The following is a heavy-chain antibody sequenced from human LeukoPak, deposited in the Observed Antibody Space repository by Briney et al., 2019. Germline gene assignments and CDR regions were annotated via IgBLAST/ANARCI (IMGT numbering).Heavy chain of an antibody. D-gene: IGHD3-9*01. CDR2: FYHSGST. CDR1: GYSISSGYY. J-gene: IGHJ4*02. Sequence: SETLSLTCAVSGYSISSGYYWGWIRQPPGKGLEWIGSFYHSGSTYYNPSLKSRVTISVDTSKNQFSLKLSSVTAADTAVYYCARSVLRYFDWSMGGSYFDYWGQGTLVTVSS. V-gene: IGHV4-38-2*01. CDR3: ARSVLRYFDWSMGGSYFDY.